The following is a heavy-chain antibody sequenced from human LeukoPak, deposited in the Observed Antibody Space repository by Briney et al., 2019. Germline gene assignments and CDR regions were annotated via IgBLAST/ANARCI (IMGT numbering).Heavy chain of an antibody. CDR3: ARAWDCSSTSCSFDY. Sequence: PGGSLRLSCAASGFTFDDYGRRWVRQAPGKGLEWVSGINWNGGSTGYADSVKGRFTISRDNAKNSLYLQMNSLRAEDTALYYCARAWDCSSTSCSFDYWGQGTLVTVSS. J-gene: IGHJ4*02. CDR2: INWNGGST. D-gene: IGHD2-2*01. CDR1: GFTFDDYG. V-gene: IGHV3-20*04.